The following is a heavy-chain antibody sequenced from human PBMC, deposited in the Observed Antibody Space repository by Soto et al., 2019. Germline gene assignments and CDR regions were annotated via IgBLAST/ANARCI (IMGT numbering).Heavy chain of an antibody. CDR2: IYYSGST. V-gene: IGHV4-59*01. D-gene: IGHD3-10*01. CDR1: GGSISSYY. CDR3: AWLRGSGSYYPPTNWFDP. J-gene: IGHJ5*02. Sequence: QVQLQESGPGLVKPSETLSLTCTVSGGSISSYYWSWIRQPPGKGLEWIGYIYYSGSTNYNPSLKSRVTISVDTSKNQFSLKLSSVTAADTAVYYCAWLRGSGSYYPPTNWFDPWGQGTLVTVSS.